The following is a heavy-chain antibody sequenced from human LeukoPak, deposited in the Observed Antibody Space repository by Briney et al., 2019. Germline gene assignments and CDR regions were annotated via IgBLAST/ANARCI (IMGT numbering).Heavy chain of an antibody. CDR3: TTGIVVVITDDAFDI. D-gene: IGHD3-22*01. J-gene: IGHJ3*02. CDR1: GFTFSNAW. V-gene: IGHV3-15*01. Sequence: GGSLRLSCAASGFTFSNAWMSWVRQAPGKGLEWVGRIKSKTDGGTTDYAAPVKGRFTISGDDSKNTLYLQMNSLKIEDTAVYYCTTGIVVVITDDAFDIWGQGTMVTVSS. CDR2: IKSKTDGGTT.